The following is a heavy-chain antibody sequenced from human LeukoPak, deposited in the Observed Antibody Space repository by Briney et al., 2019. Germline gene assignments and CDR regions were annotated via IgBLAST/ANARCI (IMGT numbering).Heavy chain of an antibody. J-gene: IGHJ4*02. CDR2: IFGSGDST. Sequence: GGSLRLSCAASGFTFSSYAMSWVRQAPGKGLEWVSGIFGSGDSTYYADSVKGRFSISRDNSKNTLYLQINSLRAEDTAVYYCAKGGGYGYDLLVDNWGQGPLVTVSS. V-gene: IGHV3-23*01. D-gene: IGHD5-18*01. CDR3: AKGGGYGYDLLVDN. CDR1: GFTFSSYA.